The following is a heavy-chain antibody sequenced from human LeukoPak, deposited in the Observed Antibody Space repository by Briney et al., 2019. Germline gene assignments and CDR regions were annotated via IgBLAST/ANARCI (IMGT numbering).Heavy chain of an antibody. CDR1: GFTFSSYG. Sequence: PGGSLRLSCAASGFTFSSYGMHWVRQAPGKGLEWVAFIRYDGSIKYYADSVKGRFTISRDNSKNTLFLQMNSLRAEGTAVYYCAKDKYSPFDYWGQGTLVTVSS. CDR3: AKDKYSPFDY. V-gene: IGHV3-30*02. D-gene: IGHD5-18*01. J-gene: IGHJ4*02. CDR2: IRYDGSIK.